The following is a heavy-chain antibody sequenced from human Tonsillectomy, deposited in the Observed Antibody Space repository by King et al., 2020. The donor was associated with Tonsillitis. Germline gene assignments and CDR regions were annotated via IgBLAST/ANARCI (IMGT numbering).Heavy chain of an antibody. D-gene: IGHD3-22*01. CDR1: GFTFSSYA. V-gene: IGHV3-23*04. CDR3: AKVGGYYDSSGSNWYYFDY. Sequence: VQLVESGGGLVQPGGSLRLSCAASGFTFSSYAMSWVRQAPGKGLEWVSVISNTGGSTYYADSVKGRFTISRDNSTNALYLQMNSLRAEETAEYYCAKVGGYYDSSGSNWYYFDYWGQGTLVTVSS. CDR2: ISNTGGST. J-gene: IGHJ4*02.